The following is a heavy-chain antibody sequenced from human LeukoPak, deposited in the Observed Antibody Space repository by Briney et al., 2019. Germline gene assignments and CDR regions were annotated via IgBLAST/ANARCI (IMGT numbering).Heavy chain of an antibody. D-gene: IGHD3-10*01. J-gene: IGHJ6*02. V-gene: IGHV3-13*01. CDR3: ARGMVRGEIGGRVNYYYYYGMDV. CDR1: GFTFSSYD. CDR2: IGTAGDT. Sequence: PGGSLRLSCAASGFTFSSYDMHWVRQATGKGLEWVSAIGTAGDTYYPGSVKGRFTISRENAKNSLYLQMNSLRAGDTAVYYCARGMVRGEIGGRVNYYYYYGMDVWGQGTTVTVSS.